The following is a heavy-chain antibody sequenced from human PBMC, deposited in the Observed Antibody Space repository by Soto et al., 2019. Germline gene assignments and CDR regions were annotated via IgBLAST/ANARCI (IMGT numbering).Heavy chain of an antibody. V-gene: IGHV3-53*04. CDR3: ARVDRRGYSGNDPPPFYYYGMDL. D-gene: IGHD5-12*01. J-gene: IGHJ6*02. Sequence: EVQLVESGGGLVQPGGSLRLSCVVSGFTVTTNYMSWVRQAPGKRLEWVSYIYADGRTYCADSVKGRFTLSRLSSKNTLYLQMNSLRAEDTALYYCARVDRRGYSGNDPPPFYYYGMDLWGQGTTVTVSS. CDR2: IYADGRT. CDR1: GFTVTTNY.